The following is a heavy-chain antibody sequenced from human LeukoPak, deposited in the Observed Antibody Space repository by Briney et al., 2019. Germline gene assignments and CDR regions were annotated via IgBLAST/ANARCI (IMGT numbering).Heavy chain of an antibody. CDR2: ISYSSTTI. CDR3: ATDLPTD. D-gene: IGHD2-21*02. Sequence: GGSLRLSCAASGFTFSSYSMNWVRQAPGKGLEWVSHISYSSTTIYYADSVKGRLTISRDNAKNSLYLQMNSLRDEDTAVYYCATDLPTDWGQGTLVTVSS. J-gene: IGHJ4*02. V-gene: IGHV3-48*02. CDR1: GFTFSSYS.